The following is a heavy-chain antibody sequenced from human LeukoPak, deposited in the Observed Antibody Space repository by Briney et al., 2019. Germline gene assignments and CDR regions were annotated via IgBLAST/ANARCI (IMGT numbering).Heavy chain of an antibody. V-gene: IGHV3-30*04. Sequence: GGSLRLSCAASGFTFSSYEMNWVRQAPGKGLEWVAVISYDGSNKYYADSVKGRFTISRDNSKNTLYLQMDSLRPDDTALYYCARTPTTTYYYSFDYMDVWGKGTTVTVSS. CDR3: ARTPTTTYYYSFDYMDV. CDR2: ISYDGSNK. CDR1: GFTFSSYE. D-gene: IGHD1-1*01. J-gene: IGHJ6*03.